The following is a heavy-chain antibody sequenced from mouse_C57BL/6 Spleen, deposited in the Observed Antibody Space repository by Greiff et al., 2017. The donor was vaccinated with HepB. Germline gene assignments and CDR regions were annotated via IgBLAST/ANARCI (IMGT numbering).Heavy chain of an antibody. J-gene: IGHJ4*01. CDR2: IDPETGGT. D-gene: IGHD4-1*01. CDR1: GYTFTDYE. Sequence: QVQLKQSGAELVRPGASVTLSCKASGYTFTDYEMHWVKQTPVHGLEWIGAIDPETGGTAYNQKFKGKAILTADKSSSTAYMELRSLTSEDSAVYYCTREGLGRAMDYWGQGTSVTVSS. CDR3: TREGLGRAMDY. V-gene: IGHV1-15*01.